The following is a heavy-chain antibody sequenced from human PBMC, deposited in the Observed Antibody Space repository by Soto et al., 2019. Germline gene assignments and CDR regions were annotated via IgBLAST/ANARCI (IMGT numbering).Heavy chain of an antibody. J-gene: IGHJ4*02. CDR3: TLHIVVVTSIHNYFNY. CDR2: IKTKTDGEAT. D-gene: IGHD2-21*02. V-gene: IGHV3-15*01. CDR1: GFTFTNAW. Sequence: EVQLVDSGGGLVKPGGSLTLSCAASGFTFTNAWMSWVRQAPGKGLEWVGRIKTKTDGEATDYAAPVKGRFTISRDDSKNTRYLQMNSLQIEDTAVYYCTLHIVVVTSIHNYFNYWGQGTLVTVSS.